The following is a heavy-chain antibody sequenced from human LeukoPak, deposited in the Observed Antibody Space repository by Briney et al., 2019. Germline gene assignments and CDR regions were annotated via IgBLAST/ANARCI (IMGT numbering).Heavy chain of an antibody. CDR1: GFTFSSYA. D-gene: IGHD2-2*01. CDR2: ITGSGGRT. CDR3: ARGPSSNNFLHLDY. J-gene: IGHJ4*02. V-gene: IGHV3-23*01. Sequence: GGSLRLSCAASGFTFSSYAMNWVRQAPGKGLEWVSAITGSGGRTYYADSVKGRFTISRDNAKNSLYLQMNSLRAEDTAIYYCARGPSSNNFLHLDYWGQGTLVTVSS.